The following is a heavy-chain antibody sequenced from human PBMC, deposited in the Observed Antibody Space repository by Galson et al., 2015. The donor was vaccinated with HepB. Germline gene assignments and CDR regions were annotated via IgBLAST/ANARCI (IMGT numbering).Heavy chain of an antibody. CDR3: ARGRYGASAPDR. Sequence: SVKVSCKASGYSFTQYGISWVRQAPGHGLEWMGWTSGYSTNTNYAQNFQDRITMTSDTSTTTVYMELRSLRSDDTAVYYCARGRYGASAPDRWGQGTLVTVSS. CDR2: TSGYSTNT. CDR1: GYSFTQYG. J-gene: IGHJ5*02. D-gene: IGHD1-14*01. V-gene: IGHV1-18*01.